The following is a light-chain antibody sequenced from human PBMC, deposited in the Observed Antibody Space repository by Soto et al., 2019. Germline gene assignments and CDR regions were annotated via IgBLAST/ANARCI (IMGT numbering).Light chain of an antibody. J-gene: IGLJ3*02. Sequence: QPVLTQSPSASASLGASVKITCTLSSGHSSYAIAWHQQQPEKGPRYLMKINSDGSHSKGDGIPDRFSGSRSGAERSLTISSLQSEDEADYYCQTWGTGIRVFGGGTKVTVL. CDR1: SGHSSYA. V-gene: IGLV4-69*02. CDR2: INSDGSH. CDR3: QTWGTGIRV.